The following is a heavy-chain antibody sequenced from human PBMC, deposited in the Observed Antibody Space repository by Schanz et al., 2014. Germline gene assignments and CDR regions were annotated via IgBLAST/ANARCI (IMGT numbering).Heavy chain of an antibody. CDR1: GYSFTSYG. D-gene: IGHD3-22*01. CDR2: ISGSDGNT. V-gene: IGHV1-18*04. Sequence: QVQLVQSGAEVKKPGASVKVSCKASGYSFTSYGISWVRQAPGLGLEWMGWISGSDGNTNFAQKFQGRVTMTTDTPTSTAYMQLRGLRSDDTAIYYCARGDRTFDPWGQGTLVTVSS. J-gene: IGHJ5*02. CDR3: ARGDRTFDP.